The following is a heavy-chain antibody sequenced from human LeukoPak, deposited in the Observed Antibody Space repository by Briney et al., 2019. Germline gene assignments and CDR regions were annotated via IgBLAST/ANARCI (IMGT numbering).Heavy chain of an antibody. CDR3: ARTVYDLRGQRLIPGLDY. CDR2: IGTIISTT. J-gene: IGHJ4*02. CDR1: GFTFRTYE. V-gene: IGHV3-48*03. D-gene: IGHD6-25*01. Sequence: GRSLRLSCAASGFTFRTYEMNWVRQAPGKGLEWVSYIGTIISTTYYADSVKGRFTVSRDDAKGSLYLQMSSLRAEDTAVYYCARTVYDLRGQRLIPGLDYWGQGTLVTVSS.